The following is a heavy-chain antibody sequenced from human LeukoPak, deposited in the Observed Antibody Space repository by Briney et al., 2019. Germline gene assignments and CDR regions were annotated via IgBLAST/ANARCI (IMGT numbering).Heavy chain of an antibody. CDR2: IIPIFGTA. V-gene: IGHV1-69*05. J-gene: IGHJ4*02. D-gene: IGHD6-13*01. CDR1: GGTFSSCV. Sequence: ASVKVSCKASGGTFSSCVISWVRQAPGQGLEWMGRIIPIFGTANYAQKFQGRVTITTDESTSTAYMELSSLRSEDTAVYYCARDLGGSSWYYYFDYWGQGTLVTVSS. CDR3: ARDLGGSSWYYYFDY.